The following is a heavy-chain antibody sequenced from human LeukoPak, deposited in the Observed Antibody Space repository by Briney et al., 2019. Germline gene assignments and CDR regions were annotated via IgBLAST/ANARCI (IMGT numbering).Heavy chain of an antibody. CDR1: GFTFSSYS. D-gene: IGHD6-19*01. V-gene: IGHV3-21*01. CDR2: ISSSSSYI. Sequence: PGGSLRLSCAASGFTFSSYSMNWVRQAPGKGLEWVSSISSSSSYIYYADSVKGRFTISRDNARNSLYLQMNSLRAEDTAVYYCASPARDAVADFDFWGQGTLVTVSS. CDR3: ASPARDAVADFDF. J-gene: IGHJ4*02.